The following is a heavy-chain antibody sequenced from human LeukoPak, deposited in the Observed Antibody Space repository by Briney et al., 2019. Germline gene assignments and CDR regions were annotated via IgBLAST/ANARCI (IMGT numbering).Heavy chain of an antibody. J-gene: IGHJ5*02. CDR3: ARNYCTNGVCRNWFDP. D-gene: IGHD2-8*01. V-gene: IGHV1-46*01. Sequence: ASVKVSCKASGYTFTSYYMHWVRQAPGQGLEWTGIINPSGGSTSYAQKFQGRVTMTRDTSTSTVYMELSRLRSDDTAVYYCARNYCTNGVCRNWFDPWGQGTLVTVSS. CDR1: GYTFTSYY. CDR2: INPSGGST.